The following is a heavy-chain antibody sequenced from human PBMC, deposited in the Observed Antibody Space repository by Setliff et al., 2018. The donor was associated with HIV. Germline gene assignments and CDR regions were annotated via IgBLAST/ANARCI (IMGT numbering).Heavy chain of an antibody. CDR2: IIPIFGTA. Sequence: EASVKVSCKASGGTFSSYALTWVRQAPGQGLEWMGGIIPIFGTANYAQKFRGRVTITADESTSIAYMELSTLTSDDTAVYYCARETEVKGYYDSSGSWGLGYWGQGTLVTVSS. CDR1: GGTFSSYA. V-gene: IGHV1-69*13. CDR3: ARETEVKGYYDSSGSWGLGY. D-gene: IGHD3-22*01. J-gene: IGHJ4*02.